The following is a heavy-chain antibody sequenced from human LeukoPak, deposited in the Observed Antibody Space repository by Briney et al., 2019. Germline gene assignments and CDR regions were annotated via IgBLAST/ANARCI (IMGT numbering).Heavy chain of an antibody. J-gene: IGHJ4*02. CDR1: GYTFTSYA. CDR3: ARGRGSSWYYFDY. Sequence: ASVKVSCKASGYTFTSYAMHWVRQAPGQRLEWMGWISAYNGNTNYAQKFQGRVTMTRNTSISTAYMELSSLRSEDTAVYYCARGRGSSWYYFDYWGQGTLVTVSS. V-gene: IGHV1-3*01. CDR2: ISAYNGNT. D-gene: IGHD6-13*01.